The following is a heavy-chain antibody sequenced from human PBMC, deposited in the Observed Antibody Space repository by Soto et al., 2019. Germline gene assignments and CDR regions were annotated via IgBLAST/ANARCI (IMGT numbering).Heavy chain of an antibody. Sequence: QVQLVESGGGVVQPGRSLRLSCAASGFTFSSYAMHWVRQAPGKGLEWVAVISYDGSNKYYADSVKGRFTISRDNSKNTLYLQMNSLRGEDTAVYYWAGHGDWPGYWGQGTLVTVSS. CDR1: GFTFSSYA. J-gene: IGHJ4*02. V-gene: IGHV3-30-3*01. D-gene: IGHD4-17*01. CDR3: AGHGDWPGY. CDR2: ISYDGSNK.